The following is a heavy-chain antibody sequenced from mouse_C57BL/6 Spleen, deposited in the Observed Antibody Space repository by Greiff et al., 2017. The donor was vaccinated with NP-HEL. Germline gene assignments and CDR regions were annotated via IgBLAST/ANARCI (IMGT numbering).Heavy chain of an antibody. J-gene: IGHJ2*01. D-gene: IGHD1-1*01. CDR1: GYTFTSYW. CDR3: ARWDYYGSSYFDY. CDR2: IDPSDSET. Sequence: QVQLKQPGAELVRPGSSVKLSCKASGYTFTSYWMHWVKQRPIQGLEWIGNIDPSDSETHYNQKFKDKATLTVDKSSSTAYMQLSSLTSEDSAVYYCARWDYYGSSYFDYWGQGTTLTVSS. V-gene: IGHV1-52*01.